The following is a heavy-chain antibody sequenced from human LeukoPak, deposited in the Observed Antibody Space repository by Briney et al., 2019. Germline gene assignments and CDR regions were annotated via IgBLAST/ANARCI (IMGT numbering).Heavy chain of an antibody. Sequence: GASLRLSCAASGFIFRNYAMSWVRQAPGKGLEWVSAITGSGDSIYYADSVKGRFTISRDNSKNTLYVEMNTLRAEDTAVYYCAKWGDYDILTGYYDSDFWGQGTLVTVSS. V-gene: IGHV3-23*01. J-gene: IGHJ4*02. CDR1: GFIFRNYA. CDR2: ITGSGDSI. D-gene: IGHD3-9*01. CDR3: AKWGDYDILTGYYDSDF.